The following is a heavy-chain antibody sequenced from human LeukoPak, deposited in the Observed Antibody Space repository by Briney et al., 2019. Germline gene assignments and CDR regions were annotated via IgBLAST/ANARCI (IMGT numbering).Heavy chain of an antibody. CDR1: GFSVSSNY. J-gene: IGHJ4*02. V-gene: IGHV3-53*01. Sequence: GGSLRLSCAASGFSVSSNYITWVRQAPGKELEWVSVIYSDGSTKYADSVKARFTISRDNSKNTVYLLMNRLRVEDTALYYCARATLDNWGQGTLVTVSS. CDR2: IYSDGST. CDR3: ARATLDN.